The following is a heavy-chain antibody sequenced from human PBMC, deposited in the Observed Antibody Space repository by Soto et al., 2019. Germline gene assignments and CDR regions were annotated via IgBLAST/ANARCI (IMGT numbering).Heavy chain of an antibody. CDR3: ARSCSSTSCYEGPGGYYYYMDV. Sequence: ASVKVSCKASGXTFTSYAMHWVRQAPGQRLEWMGWINAGNGNTKYSQKFQGRVTITRDTSASTAYMELSSLRSEDTAVYYCARSCSSTSCYEGPGGYYYYMDVWGKGTTVTVSS. CDR1: GXTFTSYA. J-gene: IGHJ6*03. D-gene: IGHD2-2*01. CDR2: INAGNGNT. V-gene: IGHV1-3*01.